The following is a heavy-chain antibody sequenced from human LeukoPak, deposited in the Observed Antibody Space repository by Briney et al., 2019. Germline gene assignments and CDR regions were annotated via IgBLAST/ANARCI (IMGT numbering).Heavy chain of an antibody. CDR1: GYTLTELS. Sequence: ASVEVSCKVSGYTLTELSMHWVRQAPGKGLEWMGGFDPEDGETIYAQKFQGRVTMTEDTSTDTAYMELSSLRSEDTAVYYCATAFYCSSTSCLRAGDYWGQGTLVTVSS. J-gene: IGHJ4*02. CDR3: ATAFYCSSTSCLRAGDY. CDR2: FDPEDGET. D-gene: IGHD2-2*01. V-gene: IGHV1-24*01.